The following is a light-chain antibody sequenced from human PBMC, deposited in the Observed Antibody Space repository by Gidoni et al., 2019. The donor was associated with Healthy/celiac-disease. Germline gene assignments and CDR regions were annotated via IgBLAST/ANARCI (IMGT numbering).Light chain of an antibody. CDR1: QSISSY. V-gene: IGKV1-39*01. J-gene: IGKJ4*01. Sequence: DIQMTQSPSSLSASVGDRVTITCRASQSISSYLNCYQQKPGKAPKLLIYAASSLQSGVPSRFSGSGSGTDFTLTISSLQPEDFATYYCQQSYSTPFTFXGXTKVEIK. CDR3: QQSYSTPFT. CDR2: AAS.